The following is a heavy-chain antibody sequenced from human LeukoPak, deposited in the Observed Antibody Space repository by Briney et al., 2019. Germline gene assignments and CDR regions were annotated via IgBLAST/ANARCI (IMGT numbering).Heavy chain of an antibody. CDR3: ARDGVAAEFDY. Sequence: GGSLRLSCAASGFTVSSNYMSWVRQAPGKGLEWVSILYSGGGTDYADSVKGRFTISRDNSKNTLVLQMNSLRAEDTAVYYCARDGVAAEFDYWGQGTLVTVSS. D-gene: IGHD3-3*01. CDR1: GFTVSSNY. V-gene: IGHV3-66*01. J-gene: IGHJ4*02. CDR2: LYSGGGT.